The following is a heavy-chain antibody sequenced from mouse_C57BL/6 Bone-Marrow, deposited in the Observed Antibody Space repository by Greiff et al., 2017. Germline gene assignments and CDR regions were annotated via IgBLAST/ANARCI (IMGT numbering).Heavy chain of an antibody. J-gene: IGHJ2*01. CDR2: IYPRSGNT. D-gene: IGHD2-4*01. CDR3: ARDDYVEVYFDY. CDR1: GYTFTSYG. Sequence: VQLQQSGAELARPGASVKLSCKASGYTFTSYGISWVKQRTGQGLEWIGEIYPRSGNTYYNEKFKGKATLTADKSSSTAYMELRSLTSEDSAVYFCARDDYVEVYFDYGCQGTTLTVSS. V-gene: IGHV1-81*01.